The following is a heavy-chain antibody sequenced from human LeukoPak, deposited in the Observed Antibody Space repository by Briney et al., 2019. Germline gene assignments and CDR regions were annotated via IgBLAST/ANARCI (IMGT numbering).Heavy chain of an antibody. CDR1: GCTFTSYY. Sequence: ASVKVSCKASGCTFTSYYMHWVRQAPGQGLEWMGIINPSGGSTSYAQKFQDRVAMTRDTSTSTVYMQLSSLRSEDTAVYYCARGLTHYGDYDAYWGQGTLVAVSS. J-gene: IGHJ4*02. CDR2: INPSGGST. CDR3: ARGLTHYGDYDAY. D-gene: IGHD4-17*01. V-gene: IGHV1-46*01.